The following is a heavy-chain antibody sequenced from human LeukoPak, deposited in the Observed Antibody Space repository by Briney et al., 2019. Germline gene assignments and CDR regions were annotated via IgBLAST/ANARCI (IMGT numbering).Heavy chain of an antibody. J-gene: IGHJ4*02. V-gene: IGHV3-33*06. CDR1: GFTFSSYG. CDR2: MWYDGSNK. D-gene: IGHD3-22*01. Sequence: GGSLRLSCAASGFTFSSYGMHWVRQAPGKGLEWVAVMWYDGSNKYYADSVKGRFTISRDNSKNTLYLQMNSLRAEDTAVYYCAKENYYDSSGYFDYWGQGTLVTVSS. CDR3: AKENYYDSSGYFDY.